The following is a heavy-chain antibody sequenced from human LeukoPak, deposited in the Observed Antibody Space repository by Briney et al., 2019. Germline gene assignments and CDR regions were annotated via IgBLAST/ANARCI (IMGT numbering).Heavy chain of an antibody. Sequence: PGRTLRLSPASSVFTFSSYSMNWVRQAPGKALEWVSSISSSSSYIYYTDSVKGRFTISRDNAKNSLYLQMNSLRAEDTAVYYGARDQYSSSWSNAFDIWGQGTMVTVSS. CDR1: VFTFSSYS. J-gene: IGHJ3*02. CDR3: ARDQYSSSWSNAFDI. CDR2: ISSSSSYI. V-gene: IGHV3-21*01. D-gene: IGHD6-13*01.